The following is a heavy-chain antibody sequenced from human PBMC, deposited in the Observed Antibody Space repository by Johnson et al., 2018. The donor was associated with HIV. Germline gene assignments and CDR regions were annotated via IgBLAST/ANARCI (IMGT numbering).Heavy chain of an antibody. CDR2: ISYDGSNK. V-gene: IGHV3-30*04. Sequence: QVQLVESGGGVVQPGRSLRLSCAASGFTFSSYAMHWVRQAPGKGLEWVAVISYDGSNKYYADSVKGRFTISRDNSKNTLYLQMNSLRAEDTAVYYCARAHNWHSDAFDIWGHGPLVTVSS. CDR3: ARAHNWHSDAFDI. CDR1: GFTFSSYA. D-gene: IGHD1/OR15-1a*01. J-gene: IGHJ3*02.